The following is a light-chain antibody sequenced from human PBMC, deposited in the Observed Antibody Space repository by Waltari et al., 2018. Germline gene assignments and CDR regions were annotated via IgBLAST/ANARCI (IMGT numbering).Light chain of an antibody. Sequence: EVVLTQSPATLSLSPGDRATLSCRASQNIGNYLAWYQQKPGQAPRLLIQAASNRATGVPARFSGSGSATDFTLTISSLEPEDFAVYYCQQYYSAPLTFGGGTKVDIK. CDR1: QNIGNY. CDR2: AAS. J-gene: IGKJ4*01. CDR3: QQYYSAPLT. V-gene: IGKV3-11*01.